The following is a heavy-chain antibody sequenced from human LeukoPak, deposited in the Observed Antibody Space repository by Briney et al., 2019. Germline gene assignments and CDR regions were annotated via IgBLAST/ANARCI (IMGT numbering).Heavy chain of an antibody. Sequence: GGSLRLSCAASGFTFSSYAMSWVRQAPGKGLEWVSAISGSGGSTYYADSVKGRFTISRDNSKNTLYLQMNSLRDEDTAVYYCAKERNYYDFWSGYPLGYYMDVWGKGTTVTVSS. CDR3: AKERNYYDFWSGYPLGYYMDV. D-gene: IGHD3-3*01. CDR1: GFTFSSYA. CDR2: ISGSGGST. J-gene: IGHJ6*03. V-gene: IGHV3-23*01.